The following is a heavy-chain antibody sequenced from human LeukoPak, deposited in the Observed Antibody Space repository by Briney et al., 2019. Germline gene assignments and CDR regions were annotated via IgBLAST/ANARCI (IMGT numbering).Heavy chain of an antibody. CDR3: ARDSGRSYFDSSGSIDVFDV. CDR2: IWHDGSNK. D-gene: IGHD3-22*01. J-gene: IGHJ3*01. CDR1: GFTFSSYA. V-gene: IGHV3-33*01. Sequence: GRSLRLSCAVSGFTFSSYATHWVRQAPGKGLEWVAVIWHDGSNKYYADTVKGRFTISRDNSSDTLYLQLNSLRAEDTAVYYCARDSGRSYFDSSGSIDVFDVWGQGTRVTVSS.